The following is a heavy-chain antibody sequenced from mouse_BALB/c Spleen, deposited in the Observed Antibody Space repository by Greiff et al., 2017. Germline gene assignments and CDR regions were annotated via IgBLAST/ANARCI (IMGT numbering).Heavy chain of an antibody. V-gene: IGHV2-2*02. CDR2: IWSGGST. Sequence: VQRVESGPGLVQPSQSLSITCTVSGFSLTSYGVHWVRQSPGKGLEWLGVIWSGGSTDYNAAFISRLSISKDNSKSQVFFKMNSLQANDTAIYYCARKYGNLYYAMDYWGQGTSVTVSS. CDR1: GFSLTSYG. CDR3: ARKYGNLYYAMDY. J-gene: IGHJ4*01. D-gene: IGHD2-10*02.